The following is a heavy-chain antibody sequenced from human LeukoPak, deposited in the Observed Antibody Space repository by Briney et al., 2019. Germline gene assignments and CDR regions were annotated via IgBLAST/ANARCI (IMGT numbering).Heavy chain of an antibody. V-gene: IGHV4-59*01. Sequence: SETLSLTCTVSGASISSYYWSWIRQPPGKGLEWIGYIYYSGSTNYNPSLKSRVTISIDTSKNQFSLKLSSVTAADTAMYYCARGGNYMGVWGKGTMVTVSS. J-gene: IGHJ6*03. CDR2: IYYSGST. D-gene: IGHD3-16*01. CDR3: ARGGNYMGV. CDR1: GASISSYY.